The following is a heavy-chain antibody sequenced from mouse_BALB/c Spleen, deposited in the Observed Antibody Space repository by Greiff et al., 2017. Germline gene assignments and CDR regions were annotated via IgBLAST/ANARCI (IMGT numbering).Heavy chain of an antibody. CDR2: ISSGSSTI. J-gene: IGHJ3*01. V-gene: IGHV5-17*02. CDR1: GFTFSSFG. CDR3: ASMITTTWFAY. D-gene: IGHD2-4*01. Sequence: EVMLVESGGGLVQPGGSRKLSCAASGFTFSSFGMHWVRQAPEKGLEWVAYISSGSSTIYYADTVKGRFTISRDNPKNTLFLQMTSLRSEDTAMYYCASMITTTWFAYWGQGTLVTVSA.